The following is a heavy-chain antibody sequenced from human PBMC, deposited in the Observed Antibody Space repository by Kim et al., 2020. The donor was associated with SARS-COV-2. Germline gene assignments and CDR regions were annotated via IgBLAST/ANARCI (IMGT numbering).Heavy chain of an antibody. D-gene: IGHD3-16*01. Sequence: GESLKISCAASGFIFSGYSMHWVRQAPGKGLEWLSSICSSSRCIYYADSVKGRFTISRDNAKNSLYLQMNSLRVEDTALYYCASELGGGPFDHWGQGTLVTVSS. V-gene: IGHV3-21*06. CDR1: GFIFSGYS. J-gene: IGHJ4*02. CDR3: ASELGGGPFDH. CDR2: ICSSSRCI.